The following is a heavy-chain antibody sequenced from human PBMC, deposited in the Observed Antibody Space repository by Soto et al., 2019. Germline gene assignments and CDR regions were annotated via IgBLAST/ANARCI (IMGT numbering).Heavy chain of an antibody. Sequence: PGGSLRLSCSASGFTFSSYVMNWVRQAPGKGLEYVSGITSNGGSTFYADSVKGRFIISRDNSQNTVYLQMSSLTTADTAVYYCLVASAAYWGQGTQVTVS. CDR2: ITSNGGST. V-gene: IGHV3-64D*06. J-gene: IGHJ4*02. CDR1: GFTFSSYV. D-gene: IGHD6-13*01. CDR3: LVASAAY.